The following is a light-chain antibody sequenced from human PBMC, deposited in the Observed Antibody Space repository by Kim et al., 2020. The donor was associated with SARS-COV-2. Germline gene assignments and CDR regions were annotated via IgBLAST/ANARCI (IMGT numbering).Light chain of an antibody. Sequence: VSTGRTASISCSGDKMGDKDACWYQQKPGQSPVLVIYQDSKRPSGMPERFSGSNSGNTATLSISGTQGMDEADYYCQAWDSSTAYVFGTGTKVTVL. CDR1: KMGDKD. CDR2: QDS. CDR3: QAWDSSTAYV. J-gene: IGLJ1*01. V-gene: IGLV3-1*01.